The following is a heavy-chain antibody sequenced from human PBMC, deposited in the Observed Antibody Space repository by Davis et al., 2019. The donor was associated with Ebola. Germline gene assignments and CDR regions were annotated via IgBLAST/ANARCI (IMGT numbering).Heavy chain of an antibody. D-gene: IGHD4-17*01. V-gene: IGHV4-59*08. CDR3: ARYYGDFYYYGMDV. J-gene: IGHJ6*02. CDR1: GGSISSYY. CDR2: IYYSGST. Sequence: MPGGSLRLSCTVSGGSISSYYWSWIRQPPGKGLEWIGYIYYSGSTNYNPSLKSRVTISVDTSKNQFSLKLSSVTAADTAVYYCARYYGDFYYYGMDVWGQGTTVTVSS.